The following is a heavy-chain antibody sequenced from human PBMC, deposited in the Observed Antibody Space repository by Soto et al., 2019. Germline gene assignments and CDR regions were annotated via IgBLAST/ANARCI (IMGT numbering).Heavy chain of an antibody. Sequence: DSVKVSCKASGYTFTSYYMHWVRQAPGQGHERIGIINPSGGSTSYAQKFQGRVTMTRETSTSTVYMELSSLRSEDTAVYYCARPSYSIAVVSNAFEIWGQGTMVTVSS. CDR2: INPSGGST. D-gene: IGHD6-19*01. CDR3: ARPSYSIAVVSNAFEI. CDR1: GYTFTSYY. V-gene: IGHV1-46*03. J-gene: IGHJ3*02.